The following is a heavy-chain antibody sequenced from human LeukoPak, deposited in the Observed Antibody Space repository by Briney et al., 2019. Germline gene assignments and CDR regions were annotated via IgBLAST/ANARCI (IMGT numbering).Heavy chain of an antibody. V-gene: IGHV4-39*01. D-gene: IGHD6-19*01. J-gene: IGHJ4*02. CDR1: GGSNSSSSYY. Sequence: SETLSLTCTVSGGSNSSSSYYWRWIRQPPGKGLEWIGSIYYSGSTYYNPSLKSRVTISVDTSKNQFSLKLSSVTAADTAVDYCARTGYSSGWYPDNYFDYWGQGTLVTVSS. CDR2: IYYSGST. CDR3: ARTGYSSGWYPDNYFDY.